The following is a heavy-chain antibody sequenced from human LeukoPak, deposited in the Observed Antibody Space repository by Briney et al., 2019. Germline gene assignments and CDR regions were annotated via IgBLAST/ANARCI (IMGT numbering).Heavy chain of an antibody. J-gene: IGHJ6*03. CDR1: EFTFSTYV. CDR3: VPRKEWSCYMDV. D-gene: IGHD3-3*01. Sequence: GGSLRLPCAASEFTFSTYVIHWVRQAPGKGLEWVAAISYDGSNKYYADSVKGRFTISRDNSKNTLYLQMNSLRAEDTAVYYCVPRKEWSCYMDVWGKGTTVTVSS. V-gene: IGHV3-30*03. CDR2: ISYDGSNK.